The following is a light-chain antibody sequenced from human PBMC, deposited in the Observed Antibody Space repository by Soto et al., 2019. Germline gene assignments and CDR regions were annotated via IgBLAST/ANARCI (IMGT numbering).Light chain of an antibody. Sequence: DIQVTQSPSSLSASVGDRVTITCRASQTIIKYLNWYQQKPGKAPKLLIYATSSLHAGVPSRFTGSGSGTDFTLTISSLQPEDFAVYYCQQTFTSPLTFGGGTKVEIK. CDR2: ATS. CDR3: QQTFTSPLT. J-gene: IGKJ4*01. V-gene: IGKV1-39*01. CDR1: QTIIKY.